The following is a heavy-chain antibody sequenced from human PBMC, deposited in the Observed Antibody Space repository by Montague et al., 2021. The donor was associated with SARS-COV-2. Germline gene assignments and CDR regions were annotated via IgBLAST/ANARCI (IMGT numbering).Heavy chain of an antibody. CDR1: GYIFTKYW. CDR3: ARVRPHGGSLTLGGFDP. Sequence: QSGAEVKKPGESLTISCNASGYIFTKYWIGWVRQMPGKGLEWMGIIYPGDSDTRYSPSFQGQVTMSVDKSISTAYLQWSRLKVSDTAIYFCARVRPHGGSLTLGGFDPWDQGTLVSVAS. CDR2: IYPGDSDT. J-gene: IGHJ5*02. D-gene: IGHD3-16*01. V-gene: IGHV5-51*03.